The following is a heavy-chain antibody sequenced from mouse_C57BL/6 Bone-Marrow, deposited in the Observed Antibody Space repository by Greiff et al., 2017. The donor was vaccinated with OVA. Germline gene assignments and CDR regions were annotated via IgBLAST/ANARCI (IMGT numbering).Heavy chain of an antibody. J-gene: IGHJ3*01. V-gene: IGHV5-4*01. CDR2: ISDGGSYT. Sequence: EVQGVESGGGLVKPGGSLKLSCAASGFTFSSYAMSWVRQTPEKRLEWVATISDGGSYTYYPDNVKGRFTISRDNAKNNLYLQMSHLKSEDTAMYYCARDYYYSNSWFAYWGQGTLVTVSA. CDR1: GFTFSSYA. D-gene: IGHD2-5*01. CDR3: ARDYYYSNSWFAY.